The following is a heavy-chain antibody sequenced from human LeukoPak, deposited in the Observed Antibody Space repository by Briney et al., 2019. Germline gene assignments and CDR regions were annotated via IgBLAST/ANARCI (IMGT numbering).Heavy chain of an antibody. CDR2: IWYDGSNR. CDR3: ARGRPTTGLDD. D-gene: IGHD4-4*01. V-gene: IGHV3-33*08. CDR1: GFTFSSYG. J-gene: IGHJ4*02. Sequence: GRSLRLSCAASGFTFSSYGMHWVRQAPGKGLEWVAVIWYDGSNRYYADSVRGRFSISRDKSKNTVYLQMNSLRAEDTAVYYCARGRPTTGLDDWGQGTLVTVSS.